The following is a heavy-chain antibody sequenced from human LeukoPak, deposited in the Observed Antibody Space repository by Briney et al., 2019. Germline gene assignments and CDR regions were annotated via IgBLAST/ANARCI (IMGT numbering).Heavy chain of an antibody. CDR2: ISSSSSYI. V-gene: IGHV3-21*01. J-gene: IGHJ4*02. Sequence: GGSLRLSCAASGFTFSSYSMNWVRQAPGKGLEWVSSISSSSSYIYYADSVKGRFTISRDNAKNSLYLQMNSLRAEDTAVYYCARERGYCSSTSCYAADYWGQGTLVTVSS. CDR3: ARERGYCSSTSCYAADY. CDR1: GFTFSSYS. D-gene: IGHD2-2*01.